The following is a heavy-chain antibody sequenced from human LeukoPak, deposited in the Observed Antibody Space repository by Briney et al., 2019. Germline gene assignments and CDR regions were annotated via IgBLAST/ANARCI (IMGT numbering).Heavy chain of an antibody. Sequence: XSVKVSRKASGYTFTSNYIHWVRQAPGQGLEWMGMIYPRDGSTSYAQKFQGRVTVTRDTSTSTVHMELSGLRSEDTAVYYCARDQEGFDYWGQGTLVTVSS. J-gene: IGHJ4*02. CDR1: GYTFTSNY. CDR2: IYPRDGST. CDR3: ARDQEGFDY. V-gene: IGHV1-46*01.